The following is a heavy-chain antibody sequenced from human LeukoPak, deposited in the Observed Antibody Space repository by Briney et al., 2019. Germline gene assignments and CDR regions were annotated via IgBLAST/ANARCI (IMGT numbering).Heavy chain of an antibody. J-gene: IGHJ6*04. CDR1: GYTFTSYG. Sequence: ASVKVSCKASGYTFTSYGISWVRQAPGQGLEWMGWITAYNGNTNYAQKLQGRVTMTTDTSTSTAYMELRSLRSDDTAVYYCARDPTPRWFGELLSYYYYGMDVWGKGTTVTVSS. CDR3: ARDPTPRWFGELLSYYYYGMDV. D-gene: IGHD3-10*01. V-gene: IGHV1-18*04. CDR2: ITAYNGNT.